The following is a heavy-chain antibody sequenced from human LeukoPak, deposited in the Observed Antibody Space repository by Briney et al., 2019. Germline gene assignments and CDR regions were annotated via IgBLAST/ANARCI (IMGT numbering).Heavy chain of an antibody. V-gene: IGHV3-21*01. CDR1: GFTFSSYS. CDR3: AREAYYYDSSGYVHDAFDI. J-gene: IGHJ3*02. CDR2: ISSRSSYI. D-gene: IGHD3-22*01. Sequence: GGSLRLSCAASGFTFSSYSMNWIRQAPGKGLEWVSSISSRSSYIYHADSVKGRFTISRDNAKNSLYLQMNSLRAEDTAVYYCAREAYYYDSSGYVHDAFDIWGQGTVVTVSS.